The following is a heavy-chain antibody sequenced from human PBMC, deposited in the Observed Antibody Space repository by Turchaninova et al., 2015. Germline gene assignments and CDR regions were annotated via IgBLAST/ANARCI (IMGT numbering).Heavy chain of an antibody. CDR2: ITTSSFYI. D-gene: IGHD4-11*01. J-gene: IGHJ5*02. Sequence: EVQLVESGGGLVKPGGSLRLSCAASGFTFSNYNMNWVRQAPGKGLEWVSSITTSSFYIYYTDSVTGQFTLSRDNAKTSIYLHNNNPSARRRAGYKDWKMKGLGSEDTAVDYCARDKWPSMTTVTTSPNGFDPWGQGALVTVSS. CDR3: WKMKGLGSEDTAVDYCARDKWPSMTTVTTSPNGFDP. CDR1: GFTFSNYN. V-gene: IGHV3-21*01.